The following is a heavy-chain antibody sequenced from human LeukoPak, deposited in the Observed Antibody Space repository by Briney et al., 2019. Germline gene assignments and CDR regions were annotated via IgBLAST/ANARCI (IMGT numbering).Heavy chain of an antibody. V-gene: IGHV4-34*01. CDR1: GGSFSAYY. J-gene: IGHJ2*01. CDR3: ARGGWQLVRRYTDL. D-gene: IGHD6-6*01. CDR2: INHSGST. Sequence: SETLSLTCAVYGGSFSAYYWSWIRQPPGKGLEWIGEINHSGSTNYNPSLKSRVTISVDTSKNQFSLKLSSVTAADTAVYYCARGGWQLVRRYTDLWGRGTLVTVSS.